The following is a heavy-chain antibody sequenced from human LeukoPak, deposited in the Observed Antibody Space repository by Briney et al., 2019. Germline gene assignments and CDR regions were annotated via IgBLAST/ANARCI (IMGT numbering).Heavy chain of an antibody. V-gene: IGHV3-53*01. D-gene: IGHD6-13*01. Sequence: GGSLRLSCAASGFTVSSNYMSWVRQAPGKGLGWVSIIYSGGSTYCADSVKGRFTISRDNSKNTLYLQMNSLRAEDTAVYYCARDLRQEQLVPYYNYGMDVWGQGTTVTVSS. CDR3: ARDLRQEQLVPYYNYGMDV. J-gene: IGHJ6*02. CDR1: GFTVSSNY. CDR2: IYSGGST.